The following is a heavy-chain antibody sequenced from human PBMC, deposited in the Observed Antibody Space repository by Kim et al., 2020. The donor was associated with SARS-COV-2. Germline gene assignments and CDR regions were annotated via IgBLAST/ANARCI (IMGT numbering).Heavy chain of an antibody. CDR3: ARVSVVRGAVYYYYGMDV. CDR1: GGSISSGSYY. D-gene: IGHD3-10*01. CDR2: MYTSGST. J-gene: IGHJ6*02. Sequence: SEALSLTCTVSGGSISSGSYYWSWIRQPAGKGLEWIGRMYTSGSTNYNPSLKSRVTISVDTSKNQFSLKLSSVTAADTAVYYCARVSVVRGAVYYYYGMDVWGQGTTVTVSS. V-gene: IGHV4-61*02.